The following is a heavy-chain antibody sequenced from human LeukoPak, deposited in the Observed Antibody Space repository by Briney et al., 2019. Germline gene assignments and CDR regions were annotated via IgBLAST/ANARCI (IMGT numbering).Heavy chain of an antibody. CDR1: GFTFSSYA. Sequence: GGSLRLSCAASGFTFSSYAMSWVRQAPGKGLEWVSAISGSGGSTYYADSVKGRFTISRDNSKNTLYLQMNSLRAEDTAVYYCAKGPRAVRTYYYGSGSYYPSDYWGQGTLVTVSS. D-gene: IGHD3-10*01. V-gene: IGHV3-23*01. CDR2: ISGSGGST. J-gene: IGHJ4*02. CDR3: AKGPRAVRTYYYGSGSYYPSDY.